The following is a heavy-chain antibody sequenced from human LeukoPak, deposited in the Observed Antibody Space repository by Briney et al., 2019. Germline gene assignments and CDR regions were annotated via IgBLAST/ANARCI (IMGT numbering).Heavy chain of an antibody. V-gene: IGHV3-21*04. D-gene: IGHD6-19*01. CDR3: ARDCGITVAHYGMDV. J-gene: IGHJ6*02. Sequence: GGSLRLSCAASGFTFSSYSMNWVRQAPGKGLEWVSSISSSSSYIYYADSVKGRFTISRDNAKNSLYLQMNSLRAEDTAVYYCARDCGITVAHYGMDVWGQGTTVTVSS. CDR2: ISSSSSYI. CDR1: GFTFSSYS.